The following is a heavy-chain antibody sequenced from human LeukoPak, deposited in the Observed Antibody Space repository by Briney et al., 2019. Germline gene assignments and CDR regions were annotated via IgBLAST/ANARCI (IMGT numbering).Heavy chain of an antibody. CDR1: GGSISSGY. V-gene: IGHV4-59*01. J-gene: IGHJ2*01. Sequence: SETLSLTCSVSGGSISSGYWNWIRQPPGKRLEWIGYIYYSGSTKYNPSLMSRVTISVDTSKNQFSLRLTSVTAADTAVYYCARGSPLDWYFDLWGRGTLVSVSS. CDR3: ARGSPLDWYFDL. CDR2: IYYSGST.